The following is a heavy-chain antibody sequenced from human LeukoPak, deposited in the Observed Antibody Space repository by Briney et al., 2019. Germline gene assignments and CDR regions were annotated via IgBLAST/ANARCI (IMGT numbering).Heavy chain of an antibody. J-gene: IGHJ4*02. D-gene: IGHD2-2*01. V-gene: IGHV1-69*05. CDR1: GGTFSSYA. CDR3: ARGYCSSTSCYDDY. Sequence: ASVKVSXKASGGTFSSYAISWVRQAPGQGLEWMGGITPIFGTANYAQKFQGRVTITTDESTSTAYMELSSLRSEDTAVYYCARGYCSSTSCYDDYWGQGTLVTVSS. CDR2: ITPIFGTA.